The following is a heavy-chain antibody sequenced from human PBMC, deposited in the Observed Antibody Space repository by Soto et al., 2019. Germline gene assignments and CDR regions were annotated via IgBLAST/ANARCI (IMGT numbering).Heavy chain of an antibody. Sequence: GASVKVSCKTSGYTFTDFHMHWVLQSPVQWLEWMGCINPNSGGTKYAQNFQGWVTMTRDTSISTAYMELSRLRSDDTAVYYCATSRTSIAVAGETEYYFDYWGQGTLVTVSS. CDR2: INPNSGGT. V-gene: IGHV1-2*04. J-gene: IGHJ4*02. CDR1: GYTFTDFH. D-gene: IGHD6-19*01. CDR3: ATSRTSIAVAGETEYYFDY.